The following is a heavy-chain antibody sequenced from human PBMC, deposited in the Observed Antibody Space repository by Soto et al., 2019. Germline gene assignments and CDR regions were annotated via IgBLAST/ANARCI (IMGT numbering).Heavy chain of an antibody. CDR1: GFTFSSYG. CDR3: AKGLIYRDGFSGMDV. Sequence: QVQLVESGGGVVQPGRSLRLSCAASGFTFSSYGMHWVRQAPGKGLEWVAVISYDGSNKYYADSVKGRFTISRDNSKNTLYLQMNSLRAEDTAVDYCAKGLIYRDGFSGMDVWGQGTTVTVSS. J-gene: IGHJ6*02. V-gene: IGHV3-30*18. CDR2: ISYDGSNK. D-gene: IGHD1-26*01.